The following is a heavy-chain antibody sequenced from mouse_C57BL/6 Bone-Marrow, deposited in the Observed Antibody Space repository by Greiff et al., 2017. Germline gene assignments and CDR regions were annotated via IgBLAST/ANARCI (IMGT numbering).Heavy chain of an antibody. CDR1: GFHIKDDY. D-gene: IGHD2-14*01. Sequence: DVQLQESGAELVRPGASVKLSCTASGFHIKDDYMHWVKQRPEQGLEWIGWIDPENGDTEYASKFQGKATITADTSSNTAYLQLSSLTSEDTAVYYCTTGGTYWYFDVWGTGTTVTVSS. CDR2: IDPENGDT. J-gene: IGHJ1*03. V-gene: IGHV14-4*01. CDR3: TTGGTYWYFDV.